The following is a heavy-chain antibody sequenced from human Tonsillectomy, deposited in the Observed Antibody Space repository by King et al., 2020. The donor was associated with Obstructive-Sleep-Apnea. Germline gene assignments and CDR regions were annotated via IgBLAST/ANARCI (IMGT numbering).Heavy chain of an antibody. CDR3: ARVKFEDSSGYYYFDY. D-gene: IGHD3-22*01. CDR1: GGSNSSYY. V-gene: IGHV4-59*01. CDR2: IYDSGST. J-gene: IGHJ4*02. Sequence: VQLQESDPGLVKTSETLSLTCTVSGGSNSSYYWSWIWQPPGKGLEWIGYIYDSGSTNYKPSLQIRVTISGDTSKNQFSLKLSSVTAADTAVYYCARVKFEDSSGYYYFDYWGQGTLVTVSS.